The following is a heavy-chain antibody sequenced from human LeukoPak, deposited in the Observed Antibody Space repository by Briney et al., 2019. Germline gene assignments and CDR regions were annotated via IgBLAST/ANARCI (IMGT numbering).Heavy chain of an antibody. J-gene: IGHJ4*02. Sequence: GASVKVSCKASGYTLTSSGTSWGRQAPGQGLKWMGWMNAYDGNTNYAQKLQGRVTMTTDTSTSTAYMELRSLRSDDTAVYYCARHLKGYDSSGTSGYWGQGTLVTVSS. D-gene: IGHD3-22*01. V-gene: IGHV1-18*01. CDR3: ARHLKGYDSSGTSGY. CDR1: GYTLTSSG. CDR2: MNAYDGNT.